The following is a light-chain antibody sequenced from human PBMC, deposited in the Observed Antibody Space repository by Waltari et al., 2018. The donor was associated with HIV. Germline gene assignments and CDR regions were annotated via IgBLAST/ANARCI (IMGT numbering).Light chain of an antibody. CDR3: QSYDSSIYVV. J-gene: IGLJ2*01. CDR2: EDN. Sequence: NFMLTQPHSVSESPGKTVTISCTRSSGSIASNYVQWYQQRPGRSPTTVIYEDNQSPSGVPDRFSGSIDSSSNSASLTISGLKTEDEADYYCQSYDSSIYVVFGGGTKLTVL. CDR1: SGSIASNY. V-gene: IGLV6-57*01.